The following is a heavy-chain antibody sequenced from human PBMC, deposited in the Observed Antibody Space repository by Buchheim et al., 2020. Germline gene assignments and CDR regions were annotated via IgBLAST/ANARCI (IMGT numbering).Heavy chain of an antibody. CDR1: GGSISSGGYS. CDR2: IYHSGST. V-gene: IGHV4-30-2*01. CDR3: ARALNPHYDYVTSGVLDP. Sequence: QLQLQESGSGLVKPSQTLSLTCAVSGGSISSGGYSWNWIRQPPGKGLEWIGDIYHSGSTYYNPYLKSRVTISVDRSKHQFSLKLSSVTAADTAVYYCARALNPHYDYVTSGVLDPWGQGTL. D-gene: IGHD3-16*01. J-gene: IGHJ5*02.